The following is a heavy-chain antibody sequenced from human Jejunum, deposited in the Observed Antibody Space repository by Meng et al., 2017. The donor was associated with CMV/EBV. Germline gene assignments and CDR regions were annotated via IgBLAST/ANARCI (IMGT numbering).Heavy chain of an antibody. V-gene: IGHV3-49*04. CDR2: IRPGARGGAP. J-gene: IGHJ3*01. D-gene: IGHD2-2*01. Sequence: AIDWVRRAPGKGLEWLGFIRPGARGGAPHHAASVTGKFTFSRDDSKSIAYLQMNSLESEDTAVYYCSRVLIVVVTSGIWERTFDVWGLGTMVTVSS. CDR1: A. CDR3: SRVLIVVVTSGIWERTFDV.